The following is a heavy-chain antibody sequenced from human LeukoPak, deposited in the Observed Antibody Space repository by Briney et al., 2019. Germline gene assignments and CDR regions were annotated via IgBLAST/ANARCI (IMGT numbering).Heavy chain of an antibody. J-gene: IGHJ4*02. D-gene: IGHD3-10*01. V-gene: IGHV3-30-3*01. CDR3: ARERRIYGSGSYYSLFDY. Sequence: GGSLRLSCAASGFTFSNYAMHWVRQAPGKGLEWVAVISYDGSNKYYADSVKGRFTISRDNSKNTLYLQMNSLRAEDTAVYYCARERRIYGSGSYYSLFDYWGQGTLVTVSS. CDR2: ISYDGSNK. CDR1: GFTFSNYA.